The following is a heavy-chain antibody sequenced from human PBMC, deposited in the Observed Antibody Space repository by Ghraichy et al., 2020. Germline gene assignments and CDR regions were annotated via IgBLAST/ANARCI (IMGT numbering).Heavy chain of an antibody. CDR1: GFTFSSYS. CDR3: ARDYGRDDYYYYGMDV. CDR2: ISSSISTI. J-gene: IGHJ6*02. D-gene: IGHD4-17*01. V-gene: IGHV3-48*02. Sequence: ETLSLTCAASGFTFSSYSMNWVRQAPGKGLEWVSYISSSISTIYYADSVKGRFTISRDNAKNSLYLQMNSLRDEDTAVYYCARDYGRDDYYYYGMDVWGQGTTVTVSS.